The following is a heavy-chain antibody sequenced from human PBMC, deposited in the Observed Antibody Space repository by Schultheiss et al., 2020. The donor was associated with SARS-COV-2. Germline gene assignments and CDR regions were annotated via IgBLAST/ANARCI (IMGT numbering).Heavy chain of an antibody. Sequence: GESLKISCAASGFTFSSYGMHWVRQAPGKGLEWVAVISYDGSNKYYADSVKGRFTISRDNSKNTLYLQMNSLRAEDTAVYYCARDNRFRAGMDVWGQGTTVTVSS. CDR2: ISYDGSNK. CDR1: GFTFSSYG. CDR3: ARDNRFRAGMDV. D-gene: IGHD1-14*01. V-gene: IGHV3-30*03. J-gene: IGHJ6*02.